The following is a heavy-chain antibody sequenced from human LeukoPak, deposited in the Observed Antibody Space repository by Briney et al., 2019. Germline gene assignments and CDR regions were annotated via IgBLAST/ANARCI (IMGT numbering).Heavy chain of an antibody. CDR2: ILSDGSKE. Sequence: PGGSLRLSCAASGFTFSSYAMSWVRQAPGKGLEWVAVILSDGSKEFYTDPVKGRFTISRDNSKNTLYLQMNSLRAEDTAVYYCAKDQYCTSTSCYVGYWGQGTLVTVSS. V-gene: IGHV3-33*06. CDR3: AKDQYCTSTSCYVGY. CDR1: GFTFSSYA. D-gene: IGHD2-2*01. J-gene: IGHJ4*02.